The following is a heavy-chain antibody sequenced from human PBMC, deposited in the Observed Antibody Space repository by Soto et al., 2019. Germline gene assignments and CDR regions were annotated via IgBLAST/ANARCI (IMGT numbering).Heavy chain of an antibody. CDR3: ASSQYCSGGSCYRWFDP. D-gene: IGHD2-15*01. J-gene: IGHJ5*02. Sequence: SETLSLTCTVSGGSISSYYWSWIRQPPGKGLEWIGYIYYSGSTNYNPSLKSRVTISVDTSKNQFSLKLSSVTAADTAVYYCASSQYCSGGSCYRWFDPWGQGTLVTVSS. V-gene: IGHV4-59*08. CDR2: IYYSGST. CDR1: GGSISSYY.